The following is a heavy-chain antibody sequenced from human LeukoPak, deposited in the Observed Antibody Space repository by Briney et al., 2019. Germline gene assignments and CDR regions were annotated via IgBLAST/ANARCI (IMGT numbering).Heavy chain of an antibody. J-gene: IGHJ4*02. Sequence: PSETLSLTCTVSGGSISSYYWSWIRQPPGKGLEWIGYIYYSGSTNYNPSLKSRVTISVDTSKNQFSLKLSSVTAADTAVYYCARSLPIDYGDYGAVDYWGQGTLVTVSS. CDR3: ARSLPIDYGDYGAVDY. D-gene: IGHD4-17*01. V-gene: IGHV4-59*01. CDR2: IYYSGST. CDR1: GGSISSYY.